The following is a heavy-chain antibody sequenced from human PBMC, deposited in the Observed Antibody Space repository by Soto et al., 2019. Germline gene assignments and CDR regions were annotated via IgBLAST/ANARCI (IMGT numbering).Heavy chain of an antibody. CDR2: ISAYNGNT. CDR1: GYTFTNYG. V-gene: IGHV1-18*01. CDR3: ARGTFGPYCSSDF. Sequence: ASVKVSCKASGYTFTNYGISWVRHAPGPGLEWLGWISAYNGNTNYAQSVQGRVTMTTDTSTNSAYMELRCLRPDDKAVYYCARGTFGPYCSSDFWGQGTLVTVSS. J-gene: IGHJ4*02. D-gene: IGHD2-15*01.